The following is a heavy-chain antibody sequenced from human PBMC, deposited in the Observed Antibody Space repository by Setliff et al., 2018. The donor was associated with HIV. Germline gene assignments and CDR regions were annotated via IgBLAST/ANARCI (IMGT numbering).Heavy chain of an antibody. J-gene: IGHJ5*02. Sequence: SVKVSCKASGGSFSSYAISWVRQAPGQGLEWMGGIIPIFGTAKYAQKFQGRVTITTDESTSTAYMELSSLGSEDTAVYYCAGGLVWQKVPFDPWGQGTLVTVSS. CDR3: AGGLVWQKVPFDP. D-gene: IGHD1-1*01. CDR1: GGSFSSYA. CDR2: IIPIFGTA. V-gene: IGHV1-69*05.